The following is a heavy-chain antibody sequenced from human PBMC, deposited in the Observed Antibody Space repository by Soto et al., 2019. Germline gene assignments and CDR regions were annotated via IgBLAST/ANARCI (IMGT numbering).Heavy chain of an antibody. CDR1: GGTFSSSA. CDR3: ARDNDRLQLGGNYYYILDV. Sequence: QVQLVQSGAEMKEPGSSVKVSCKTSGGTFSSSAISWLRQAPGQGLEWMGGIIPLFRTPDYAPKFQGRVTIAADEPTPTAYLEPRSLRSEDTAVYYCARDNDRLQLGGNYYYILDVWGQGTTITVSS. D-gene: IGHD4-4*01. CDR2: IIPLFRTP. J-gene: IGHJ6*02. V-gene: IGHV1-69*12.